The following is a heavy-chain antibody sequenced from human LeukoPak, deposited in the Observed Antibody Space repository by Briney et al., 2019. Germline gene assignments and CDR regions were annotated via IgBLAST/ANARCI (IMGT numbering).Heavy chain of an antibody. Sequence: KTSETLSLTCTVSGGSISSYYWSWIRQPPGKGLEWVGYIYYSGSTNYSPSPKSRVTISVDTSKNQFSLKLSSVTAADTAVYYCARQPLVRGTTYGMDVWGQGTTVTVSS. V-gene: IGHV4-59*08. CDR2: IYYSGST. J-gene: IGHJ6*02. CDR3: ARQPLVRGTTYGMDV. D-gene: IGHD2-2*01. CDR1: GGSISSYY.